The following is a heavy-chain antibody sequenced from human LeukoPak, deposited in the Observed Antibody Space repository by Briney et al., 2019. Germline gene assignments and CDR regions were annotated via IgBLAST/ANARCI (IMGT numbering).Heavy chain of an antibody. CDR2: INHSGST. D-gene: IGHD3-3*01. Sequence: SETLSLTCAVYGGSFSGYYWSWIRQPPGKGLEWIGEINHSGSTNYNPSLKSRVTISVDTSKNQFSLKLSSVTAADTAVYYCARGTRRYYDFWSGYYRRVYYFDYWGQGTLVTVSS. J-gene: IGHJ4*02. V-gene: IGHV4-34*01. CDR1: GGSFSGYY. CDR3: ARGTRRYYDFWSGYYRRVYYFDY.